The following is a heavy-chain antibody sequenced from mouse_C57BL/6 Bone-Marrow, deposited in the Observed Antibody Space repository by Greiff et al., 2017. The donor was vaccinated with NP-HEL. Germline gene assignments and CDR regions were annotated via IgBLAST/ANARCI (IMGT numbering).Heavy chain of an antibody. CDR3: ARGAYYSISYYFDY. V-gene: IGHV1-52*01. CDR2: IDPSDSET. D-gene: IGHD2-5*01. J-gene: IGHJ2*01. Sequence: VQLQQPGAELVRPGSSVKLSCKASGYTFTSYWMHWVKQRPIQGLEWIGNIDPSDSETHYNQKFKDKATLTVDKSSSTAYMQLSSLTSEDSAVYYCARGAYYSISYYFDYWGQGTTLTVSS. CDR1: GYTFTSYW.